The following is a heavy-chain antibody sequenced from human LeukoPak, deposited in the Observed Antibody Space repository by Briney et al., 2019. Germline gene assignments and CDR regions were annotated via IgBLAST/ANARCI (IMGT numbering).Heavy chain of an antibody. CDR1: GFTFSSYS. J-gene: IGHJ4*02. D-gene: IGHD5-18*01. Sequence: GGSLRLSCAASGFTFSSYSMIWVRQAPGKGLEWVSSISSSSSYIYYADSVKGRFTISRDNAKNSLYLQMNSLRAGDTAVYYCARENGYSYGRDYWGQGTLVTVSS. CDR2: ISSSSSYI. V-gene: IGHV3-21*01. CDR3: ARENGYSYGRDY.